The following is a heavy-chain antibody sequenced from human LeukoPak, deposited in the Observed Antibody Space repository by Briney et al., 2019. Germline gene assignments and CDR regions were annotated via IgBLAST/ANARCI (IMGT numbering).Heavy chain of an antibody. CDR1: GFTFSNYW. J-gene: IGHJ4*02. CDR2: INSDGSST. V-gene: IGHV3-74*01. Sequence: GGSLRLSCAASGFTFSNYWMHWVRQAPGQGLEWVSRINSDGSSTTYADSVKGRFTISRDNAKNTLYLQMNSLRAEDTAVYYCARGYSGSYRVDYWGQGTLVTVSS. D-gene: IGHD1-26*01. CDR3: ARGYSGSYRVDY.